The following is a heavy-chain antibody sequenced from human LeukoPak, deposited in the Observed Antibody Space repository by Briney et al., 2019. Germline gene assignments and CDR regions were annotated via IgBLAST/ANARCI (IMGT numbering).Heavy chain of an antibody. CDR3: AKEKLG. Sequence: ETLSLTCGVSGYSISSGYYWGWVRQAPGKGLEWVSAISGSGGSTYYADSVKGRFTISRDNSKNTLYLQMNSLRAEDTAVYYCAKEKLGWGQGTLVTVSS. CDR2: ISGSGGST. D-gene: IGHD3-16*01. J-gene: IGHJ4*02. CDR1: GYSISSGYY. V-gene: IGHV3-23*01.